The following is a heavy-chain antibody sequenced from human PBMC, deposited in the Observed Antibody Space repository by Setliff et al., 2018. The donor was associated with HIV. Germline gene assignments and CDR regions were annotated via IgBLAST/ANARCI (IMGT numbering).Heavy chain of an antibody. Sequence: SGPTLVNPTQALTLTCSFSGLSLTTSGVGVGWIRQPPGKALEWLALIYWNDDKRYSPSLKTRLTITKDTSKNQVVLTMTNMDPVDTATYYCARHYYYGSGSYYKRDAFDIWGQGTMVTVSS. CDR1: GLSLTTSGVG. V-gene: IGHV2-5*01. J-gene: IGHJ3*02. CDR2: IYWNDDK. CDR3: ARHYYYGSGSYYKRDAFDI. D-gene: IGHD3-10*01.